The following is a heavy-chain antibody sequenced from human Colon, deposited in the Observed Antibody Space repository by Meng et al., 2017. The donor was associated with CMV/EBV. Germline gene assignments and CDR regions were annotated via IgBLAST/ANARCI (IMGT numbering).Heavy chain of an antibody. Sequence: GGSLRLSCVASGFTFSDYYMSWIRQALGKGLEWLSYISSGGSTIYYADSVKGRFTISRDNAKNSLFLQMNSLRAEDTAVYYCATNYDFFSGYSHQFYYGMDVWGQGTTVTVSS. CDR3: ATNYDFFSGYSHQFYYGMDV. D-gene: IGHD3-3*01. CDR1: GFTFSDYY. CDR2: ISSGGSTI. J-gene: IGHJ6*02. V-gene: IGHV3-11*01.